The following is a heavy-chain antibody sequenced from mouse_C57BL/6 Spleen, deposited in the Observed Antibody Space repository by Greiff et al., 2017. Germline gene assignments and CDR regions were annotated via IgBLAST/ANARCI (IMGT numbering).Heavy chain of an antibody. Sequence: VQLQQSGPGLVKPSQSLSLTCSVTGYSITSGYYWNWIRQFPGNKLEWMGYISYDGSNNYNPSLKNRISITRDTSKNQFFLKLNSVTTEDTATYYCARDGGSSGFKDYWGQGTTLTVSS. CDR2: ISYDGSN. CDR3: ARDGGSSGFKDY. V-gene: IGHV3-6*01. CDR1: GYSITSGYY. D-gene: IGHD3-2*02. J-gene: IGHJ2*01.